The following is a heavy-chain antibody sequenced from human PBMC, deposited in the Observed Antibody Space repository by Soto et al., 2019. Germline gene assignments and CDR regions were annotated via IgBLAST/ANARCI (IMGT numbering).Heavy chain of an antibody. CDR2: TNPILTMS. CDR1: GDTFNFYT. CDR3: ATSYGSGSQAFDY. Sequence: QVHLVQSGAELKKPGSSVRVSCKASGDTFNFYTINWVRQAPGLGLEWMGRTNPILTMSNYAPKFQGRLSISADKSTSTAYMDLRSLRSDDTAVYYCATSYGSGSQAFDYWGQGALVTVSS. V-gene: IGHV1-69*02. D-gene: IGHD3-10*01. J-gene: IGHJ4*02.